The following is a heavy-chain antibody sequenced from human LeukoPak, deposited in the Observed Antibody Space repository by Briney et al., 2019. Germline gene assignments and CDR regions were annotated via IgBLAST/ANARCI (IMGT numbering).Heavy chain of an antibody. CDR3: AKAITMIVVVSAFDI. J-gene: IGHJ3*02. D-gene: IGHD3-22*01. CDR2: ISGSGGRT. Sequence: GGSLRLSCAASGFTFSSYAMSWVRQAPGKGLEWVSAISGSGGRTYYADSVKGRFTISRDNSKNTLYLQMNSLRAEDTAVYYCAKAITMIVVVSAFDIWGQGTMVTVSS. V-gene: IGHV3-23*01. CDR1: GFTFSSYA.